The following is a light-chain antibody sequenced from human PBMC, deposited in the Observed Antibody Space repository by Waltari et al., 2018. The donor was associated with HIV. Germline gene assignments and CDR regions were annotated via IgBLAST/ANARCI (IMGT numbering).Light chain of an antibody. Sequence: QLVLTQPPSASASLGASVRLTCTLSSGHSNNAIAWPQQPPGKGPRYVMKVDIDGSHPRGDGIPDRFSGSTSGADRYLTISSLQSEDEADYYCQAWGTGIRVFGGGTKLTVL. CDR1: SGHSNNA. CDR2: VDIDGSH. CDR3: QAWGTGIRV. J-gene: IGLJ3*02. V-gene: IGLV4-69*01.